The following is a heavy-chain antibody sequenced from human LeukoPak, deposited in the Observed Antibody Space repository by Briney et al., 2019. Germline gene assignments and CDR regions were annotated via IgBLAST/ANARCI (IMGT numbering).Heavy chain of an antibody. D-gene: IGHD3-9*01. CDR3: ARQGGYFDWYHDY. CDR2: IYYSGST. CDR1: GGSISSSSYY. V-gene: IGHV4-39*01. J-gene: IGHJ4*02. Sequence: SETLSLTCTVSGGSISSSSYYWGWIRQPPGKGLEWIGNIYYSGSTYYNPSHKSRVTMSVDTSKNQFSLKLSSVTAADAAVYYCARQGGYFDWYHDYWGQGTLVTVSS.